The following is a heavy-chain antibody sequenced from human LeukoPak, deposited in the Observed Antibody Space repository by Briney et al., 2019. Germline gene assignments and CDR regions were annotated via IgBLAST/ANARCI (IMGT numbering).Heavy chain of an antibody. CDR2: IYDSGTS. CDR3: ARPSTRIAVADS. D-gene: IGHD6-19*01. Sequence: SETLSLTCTVTGGPTTRYYWSWIRQSPGKGLEWIGYIYDSGTSDPTAYNPSLKSRVTMSVDTSKNQFSLKLSSVTAADTAVYYCARPSTRIAVADSWGQGTLVTVSS. J-gene: IGHJ5*02. CDR1: GGPTTRYY. V-gene: IGHV4-59*08.